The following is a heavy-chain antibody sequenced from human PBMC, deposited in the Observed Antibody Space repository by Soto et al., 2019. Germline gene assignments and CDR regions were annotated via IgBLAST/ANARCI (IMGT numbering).Heavy chain of an antibody. CDR2: ISYDGSNK. V-gene: IGHV3-30*04. Sequence: GESLKISCAASGFTFSSYAMHWVRQAPGKGLEWVAVISYDGSNKYYADSVKGRFTISRDNSKNTLYLQMNSLRAEDTAVYYCARDLSTTVVTDAFDIWGQGTMVTVSS. CDR1: GFTFSSYA. J-gene: IGHJ3*02. D-gene: IGHD4-17*01. CDR3: ARDLSTTVVTDAFDI.